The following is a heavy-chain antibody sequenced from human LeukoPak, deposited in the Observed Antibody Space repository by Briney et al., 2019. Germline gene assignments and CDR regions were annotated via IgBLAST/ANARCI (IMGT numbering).Heavy chain of an antibody. Sequence: PSETLSLTCTVSGGSISSSSYYWGWLRPPPGKGLEWIGSIYYSGSTYYNPSLKSRVTISVDTSKNQFSLKLSSVTAADTAVYYCARQERGLWFGELLHLDYWGQGTLVTVSS. CDR2: IYYSGST. D-gene: IGHD3-10*01. J-gene: IGHJ4*02. CDR3: ARQERGLWFGELLHLDY. CDR1: GGSISSSSYY. V-gene: IGHV4-39*01.